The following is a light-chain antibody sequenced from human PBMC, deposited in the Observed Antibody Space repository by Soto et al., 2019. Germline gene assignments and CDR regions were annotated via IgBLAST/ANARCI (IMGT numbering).Light chain of an antibody. Sequence: QSVLTQSPSASGTPGQRVTISCSGSSSNIGSFTVNWYQQLPGTAPKLLIHSNNQRPLGVPDRFSGSKSGTSATLAISGLQSEDEADYYCSAWDDSLNGVVIGGGTKLTVL. J-gene: IGLJ2*01. CDR3: SAWDDSLNGVV. V-gene: IGLV1-44*01. CDR2: SNN. CDR1: SSNIGSFT.